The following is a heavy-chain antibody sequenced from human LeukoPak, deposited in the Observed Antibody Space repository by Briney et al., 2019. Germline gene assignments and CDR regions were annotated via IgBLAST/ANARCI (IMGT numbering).Heavy chain of an antibody. CDR1: GGSISNYY. Sequence: SETLSLTCTVSGGSISNYYWSWIRQRPGKGLECIGYIYYSGTTNYNPSLKSRVTISVDTSKNQFSLKLSSVTAADTAVYYCARHGGYSSPYLHWGQGTLVTVSS. CDR2: IYYSGTT. D-gene: IGHD6-13*01. J-gene: IGHJ1*01. V-gene: IGHV4-59*08. CDR3: ARHGGYSSPYLH.